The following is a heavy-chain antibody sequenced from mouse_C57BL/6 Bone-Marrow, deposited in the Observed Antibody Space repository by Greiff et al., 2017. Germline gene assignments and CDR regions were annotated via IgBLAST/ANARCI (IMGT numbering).Heavy chain of an antibody. CDR2: IYPGSGST. CDR1: GYTFTSYW. J-gene: IGHJ1*03. CDR3: AGKFLLLREWYFDV. D-gene: IGHD1-1*01. Sequence: VQLQQPGAELVKPGASVKMSCKASGYTFTSYWITWVKQRPGQGLEWIGDIYPGSGSTNYNEKFKSKATLTVDTSSSTAYMQLSSLTSEDSAVYYCAGKFLLLREWYFDVWGTGTTVTVSS. V-gene: IGHV1-55*01.